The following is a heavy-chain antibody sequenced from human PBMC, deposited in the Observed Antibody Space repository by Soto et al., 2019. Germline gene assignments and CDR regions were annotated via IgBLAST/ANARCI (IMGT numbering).Heavy chain of an antibody. D-gene: IGHD3-22*01. CDR1: GGTLGDYY. V-gene: IGHV4-59*01. J-gene: IGHJ4*02. Sequence: PSETLSLTCTISGGTLGDYYWSWIRQPPGKDLEWIAYIYYTGSTNQNPSLESRVTISVDTSRNQFSLKLSSVTAADTAVYYCARETYYYDSSGYLLDYWGQGTLVTVSS. CDR3: ARETYYYDSSGYLLDY. CDR2: IYYTGST.